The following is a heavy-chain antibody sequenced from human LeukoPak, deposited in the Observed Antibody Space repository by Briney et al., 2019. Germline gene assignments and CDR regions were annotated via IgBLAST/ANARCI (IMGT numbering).Heavy chain of an antibody. CDR1: GFTFSSYA. J-gene: IGHJ4*02. D-gene: IGHD3-10*01. V-gene: IGHV3-30-3*02. CDR3: AKRASGSGTSLYYFDY. CDR2: ISYDGSNK. Sequence: PGRSLRLSCAASGFTFSSYAIHWVRQAPGKGLEWVAVISYDGSNKYYADSVKGRFTISRDNTKNSLYLQMNSLRAEDTAVYYCAKRASGSGTSLYYFDYWGQGTLVTVSS.